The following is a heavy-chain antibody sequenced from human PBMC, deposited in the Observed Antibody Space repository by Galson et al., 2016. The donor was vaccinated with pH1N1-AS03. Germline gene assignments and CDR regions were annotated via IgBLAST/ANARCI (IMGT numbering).Heavy chain of an antibody. CDR1: GYGFNGYW. CDR3: ARPAHYDSSGRDALDV. D-gene: IGHD3-22*01. CDR2: IFPGDSDT. J-gene: IGHJ3*01. V-gene: IGHV5-51*03. Sequence: QSGAEVKKPGDSLKISCKSSGYGFNGYWTGWVRQMPGKGLEWMGIIFPGDSDTRYSPSFQGQVTISADKSTRTTYLQWRSLKASDTAICYCARPAHYDSSGRDALDVWGQGTMLIVSS.